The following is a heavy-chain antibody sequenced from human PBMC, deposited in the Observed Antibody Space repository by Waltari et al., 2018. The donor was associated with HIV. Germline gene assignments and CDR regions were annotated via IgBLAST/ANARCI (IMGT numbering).Heavy chain of an antibody. Sequence: VVESGGDLVHPGASLTLSCAASGFTFSDAWMTWVCQIPGKGLEGVGRINSTFGVGGTDCDPPVKDRFTSAGKESEKVLCVRMSGLKIEDTGLYCCVVGGGGDYSLRGPDGFDIWGQGTPVIVSS. V-gene: IGHV3-15*01. CDR2: INSTFGVGGT. J-gene: IGHJ3*02. CDR1: GFTFSDAW. CDR3: VVGGGGDYSLRGPDGFDI. D-gene: IGHD3-16*01.